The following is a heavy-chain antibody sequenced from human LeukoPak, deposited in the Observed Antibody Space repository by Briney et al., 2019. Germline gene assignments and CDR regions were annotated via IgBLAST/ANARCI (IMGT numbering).Heavy chain of an antibody. J-gene: IGHJ1*01. V-gene: IGHV4-59*05. CDR2: IYSSGST. CDR3: AVIDFTAEYFQH. D-gene: IGHD2-21*01. Sequence: PSETLSLTCTVSGGSISSYYWTWIRQPPGKGLEWIGSIYSSGSTYYTPSLKSRVTISVDTSKSQFSLKLSSVPAADTAVYYCAVIDFTAEYFQHWGEGTLVTVSS. CDR1: GGSISSYY.